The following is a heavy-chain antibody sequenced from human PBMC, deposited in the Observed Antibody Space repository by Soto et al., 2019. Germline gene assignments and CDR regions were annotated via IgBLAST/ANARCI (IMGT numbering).Heavy chain of an antibody. CDR2: IGTAGDT. J-gene: IGHJ3*02. D-gene: IGHD4-17*01. V-gene: IGHV3-13*01. CDR3: ARAHTVTSAFDI. Sequence: GGSLRLSCAASGFTFSSYDMHWVRQATGKGLEWVSAIGTAGDTYYPGSVKGRFTISRENAKNSLYLQMNSLRAGDTAVYYCARAHTVTSAFDIWGQGTMVTVSS. CDR1: GFTFSSYD.